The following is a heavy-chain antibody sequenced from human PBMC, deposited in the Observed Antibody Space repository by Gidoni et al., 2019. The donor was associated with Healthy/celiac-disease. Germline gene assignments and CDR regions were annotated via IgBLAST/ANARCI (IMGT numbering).Heavy chain of an antibody. J-gene: IGHJ2*01. D-gene: IGHD2-15*01. CDR3: ARGAGSSGGSSSHWYFDL. CDR2: INHSGST. V-gene: IGHV4-34*01. Sequence: QVQLQQCGAGLLKPSETLSLTCAVYGGSFIGSYWSWIRQPPGKGLEWIGEINHSGSTNDNPSLKSRVTISVDTAKNQFSLKLSSVTAADTAVYYCARGAGSSGGSSSHWYFDLWGRGTLVTVSS. CDR1: GGSFIGSY.